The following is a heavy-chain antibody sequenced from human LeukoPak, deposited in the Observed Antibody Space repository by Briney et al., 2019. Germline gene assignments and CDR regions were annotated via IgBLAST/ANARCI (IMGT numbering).Heavy chain of an antibody. D-gene: IGHD6-19*01. V-gene: IGHV4-4*07. Sequence: SETLSLTCTVSGGSISSYYWSWIRQPAGKGLEWIGRIYTSGSTNYNPSLKSRVTISVDTSKNQFSLKLSSVTAADTAVYYCARDLYSSGFNWFDPWGQGTLVTVSS. CDR2: IYTSGST. CDR3: ARDLYSSGFNWFDP. J-gene: IGHJ5*02. CDR1: GGSISSYY.